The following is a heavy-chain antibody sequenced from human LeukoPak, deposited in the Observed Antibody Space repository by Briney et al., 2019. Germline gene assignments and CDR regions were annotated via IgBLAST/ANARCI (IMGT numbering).Heavy chain of an antibody. V-gene: IGHV4-61*02. CDR1: GGSLDTGSYY. D-gene: IGHD2/OR15-2a*01. CDR3: ARNDAASFPVPLAIAPFDY. Sequence: KPSETLSLTCTVSGGSLDTGSYYWSWIRQPAGKGPEWIGRISASGITHYNPSLQSRVTISADTARNQFSLKLSSVTAADTAVYYCARNDAASFPVPLAIAPFDYWGPGALVTVSS. CDR2: ISASGIT. J-gene: IGHJ4*02.